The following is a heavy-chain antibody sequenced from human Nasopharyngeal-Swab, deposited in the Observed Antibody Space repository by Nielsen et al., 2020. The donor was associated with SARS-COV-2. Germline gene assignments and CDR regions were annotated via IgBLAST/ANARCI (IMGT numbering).Heavy chain of an antibody. Sequence: GESLKISCAASGFIFSDSAIHWVRQASGKGLEWVGRIRSKGNSYATEYAASVEGRFTISRDDSKNTAYLQMNSLRAEDTAVYYCARDQLRSSGYYTLGAFDIWGQGTMVTVSS. V-gene: IGHV3-73*01. CDR3: ARDQLRSSGYYTLGAFDI. CDR1: GFIFSDSA. CDR2: IRSKGNSYAT. J-gene: IGHJ3*02. D-gene: IGHD3-22*01.